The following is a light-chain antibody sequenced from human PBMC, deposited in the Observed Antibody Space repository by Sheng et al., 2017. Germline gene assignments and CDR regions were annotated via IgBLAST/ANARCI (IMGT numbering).Light chain of an antibody. CDR3: QQYYSTPYT. Sequence: DIQMTQSPDSLAVSLGERATINCKSSQSLLYSRDNRTYLGWYQQKPGQSPRLLIYWASTRESGVPDRFSGSGSGTDFTLTISSLQAEDVAVYYCQQYYSTPYTFGRGTTLEIK. V-gene: IGKV4-1*01. CDR1: QSLLYSRDNRTY. CDR2: WAS. J-gene: IGKJ2*01.